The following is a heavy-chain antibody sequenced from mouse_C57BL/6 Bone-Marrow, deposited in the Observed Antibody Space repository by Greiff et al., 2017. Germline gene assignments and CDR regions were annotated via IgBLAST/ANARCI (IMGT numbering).Heavy chain of an antibody. Sequence: VHVKQSVAELVRPGASVKLSCTASGFNIKNTYMHWVKQRPEQGLEWIGRIDPANGNTKYAPKFQGKATLTADTSSNTAYLQLSSLTSEDSDIYYVAAYDYGVRNWYFDVWGTGTTVTVSS. J-gene: IGHJ1*03. CDR3: AAYDYGVRNWYFDV. D-gene: IGHD2-4*01. CDR1: GFNIKNTY. V-gene: IGHV14-3*01. CDR2: IDPANGNT.